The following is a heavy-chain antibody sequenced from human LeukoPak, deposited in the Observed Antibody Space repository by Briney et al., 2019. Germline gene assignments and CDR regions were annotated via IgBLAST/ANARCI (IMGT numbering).Heavy chain of an antibody. CDR3: ARIAGSGSLNWFDP. CDR1: GYXFTDHY. J-gene: IGHJ5*02. D-gene: IGHD3-10*01. CDR2: IYPKSGGT. Sequence: ASVKVSCKASGYXFTDHYIHWMRQAPGQGPEWMGWIYPKSGGTNSAQKFQGGVTLTRDTSISTTYMELSGLRSDDTAVYYCARIAGSGSLNWFDPWGQGILVTVSS. V-gene: IGHV1-2*02.